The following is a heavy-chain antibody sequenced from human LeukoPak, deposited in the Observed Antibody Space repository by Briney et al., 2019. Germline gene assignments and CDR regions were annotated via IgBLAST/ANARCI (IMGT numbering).Heavy chain of an antibody. CDR2: INPKSGGT. CDR1: GYTFTGYY. CDR3: ARDRSSSTLDY. Sequence: ASVKVSCKASGYTFTGYYMHWVRQAPGQGLGWMGWINPKSGGTNYAQKFQGRVTMTRDTSISTAYMELSRLRSDDPAVSYCARDRSSSTLDYWGQGTLVAVSS. D-gene: IGHD6-13*01. V-gene: IGHV1-2*02. J-gene: IGHJ4*02.